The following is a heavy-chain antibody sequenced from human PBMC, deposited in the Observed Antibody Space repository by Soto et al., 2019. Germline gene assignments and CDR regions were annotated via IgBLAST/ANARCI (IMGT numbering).Heavy chain of an antibody. D-gene: IGHD3-10*01. CDR1: GGSISSYY. J-gene: IGHJ4*02. CDR2: IYYSGST. CDR3: AGVQYGSGRLPPRGSFDY. V-gene: IGHV4-59*01. Sequence: QVQLQESGPGLVKPSETLSLTCTVSGGSISSYYWSWIRQPPGKGLEWIGYIYYSGSTNYNPSLKRRVPIPVDTSKNQFSLKLSSGTAADPAVYYCAGVQYGSGRLPPRGSFDYGGQGTLVTVSS.